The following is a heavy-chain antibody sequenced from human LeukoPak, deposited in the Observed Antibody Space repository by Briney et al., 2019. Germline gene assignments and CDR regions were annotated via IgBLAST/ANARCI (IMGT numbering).Heavy chain of an antibody. CDR1: GFTFSSYA. V-gene: IGHV3-23*01. J-gene: IGHJ4*02. D-gene: IGHD2-2*01. CDR3: AKDQRGEMSSTTSPGEDY. Sequence: GGSLRLSCAASGFTFSSYAMSWVRQAPGKGLEWVSAISGSGGSTYYADSVKGRFTISRDNSKNTLYLQMNSLRAEDTAVYYCAKDQRGEMSSTTSPGEDYRGQGTLVTVSS. CDR2: ISGSGGST.